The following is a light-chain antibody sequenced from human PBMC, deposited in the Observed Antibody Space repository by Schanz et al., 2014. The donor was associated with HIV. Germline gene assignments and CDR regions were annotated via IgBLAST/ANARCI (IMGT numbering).Light chain of an antibody. CDR3: ATWDDSLSGV. J-gene: IGLJ3*02. CDR2: ADI. V-gene: IGLV1-47*02. Sequence: QSVLTQPPSASGTPGQRVTISCSGSSSNIKINAVNWYQQLPGTAPKLLIQADIQRPSGVPDRFSGSKSGNSASLAISGLRSEDEAHYYCATWDDSLSGVFGGGTQLTVL. CDR1: SSNIKINA.